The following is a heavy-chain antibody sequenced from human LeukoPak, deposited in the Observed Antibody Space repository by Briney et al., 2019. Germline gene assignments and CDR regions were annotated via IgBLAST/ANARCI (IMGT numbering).Heavy chain of an antibody. J-gene: IGHJ4*02. Sequence: SETLSLTCTVSGDSISSYYWSWIRQPPGKGLEWIGYIYYSGSTNYNPSLKSRVTISVDTSKNQFSLKLSSVTAADTAVYYCARTLVRGVSFDYWGQGTLVTVSS. CDR2: IYYSGST. CDR1: GDSISSYY. CDR3: ARTLVRGVSFDY. D-gene: IGHD3-10*01. V-gene: IGHV4-59*01.